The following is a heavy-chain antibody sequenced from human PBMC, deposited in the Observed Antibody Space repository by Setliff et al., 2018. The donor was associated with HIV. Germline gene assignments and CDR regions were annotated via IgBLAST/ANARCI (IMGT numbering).Heavy chain of an antibody. D-gene: IGHD1-1*01. CDR1: GDSISCGSYF. CDR2: IYYTGFA. V-gene: IGHV4-39*02. J-gene: IGHJ4*02. CDR3: TREGRGDPAMATTRIDY. Sequence: PSETLSLTCSVSGDSISCGSYFWGWIRQTPGKGLEWIGNIYYTGFAYYNPSLKSRVTISLDTSKTHFFLNLTSVTDADTAVYFCTREGRGDPAMATTRIDYWGQGKQVTVSS.